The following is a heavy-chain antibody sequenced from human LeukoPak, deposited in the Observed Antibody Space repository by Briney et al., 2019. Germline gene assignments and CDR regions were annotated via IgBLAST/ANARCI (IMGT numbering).Heavy chain of an antibody. CDR1: GGTFSSYA. CDR3: ARGGAGYSSGWYRYYYYYSMDV. J-gene: IGHJ6*03. Sequence: SVSVSCKASGGTFSSYAISGVRQAPGKGVEWMGGIIPIFGTANYAQKFQGRVTITADESTSTAYMELRSLRSEDTAVYYCARGGAGYSSGWYRYYYYYSMDVWGKGTTVTVSS. D-gene: IGHD6-19*01. V-gene: IGHV1-69*01. CDR2: IIPIFGTA.